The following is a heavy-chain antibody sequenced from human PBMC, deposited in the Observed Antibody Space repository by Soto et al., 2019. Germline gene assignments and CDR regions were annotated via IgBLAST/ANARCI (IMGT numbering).Heavy chain of an antibody. CDR3: ASLRGYYDSSQFDY. CDR2: IYYSGST. Sequence: PSETLSLTCTVSGGSVSSGGYYWSWIRQPPGKGLEWIGYIYYSGSTNYNPSLKSRVTISVDTSKNQFSLKLSSVTAADTAVYYCASLRGYYDSSQFDYWGQGTLVTVSS. CDR1: GGSVSSGGYY. D-gene: IGHD3-22*01. V-gene: IGHV4-61*08. J-gene: IGHJ4*02.